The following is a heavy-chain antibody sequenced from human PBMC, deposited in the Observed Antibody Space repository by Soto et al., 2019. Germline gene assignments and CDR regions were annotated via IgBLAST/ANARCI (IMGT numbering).Heavy chain of an antibody. J-gene: IGHJ6*03. V-gene: IGHV3-64*04. Sequence: GGSLRLSCSASGFTFSSYAMHWVRQAPGKGLEYVSAISSNGGSTYYADSVKGRFTISRDNSKNSLYLQMNSLRAADTAVYYCARGAEGGADDILTKIKGGFYMDVWGKGTTVTVSS. CDR3: ARGAEGGADDILTKIKGGFYMDV. D-gene: IGHD3-9*01. CDR2: ISSNGGST. CDR1: GFTFSSYA.